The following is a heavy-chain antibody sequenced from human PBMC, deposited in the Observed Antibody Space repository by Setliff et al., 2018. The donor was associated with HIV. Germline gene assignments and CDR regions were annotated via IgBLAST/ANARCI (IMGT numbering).Heavy chain of an antibody. V-gene: IGHV3-23*01. CDR1: GGSISSGIYY. CDR2: ILSTGERT. CDR3: AKELAASGLGYFDS. J-gene: IGHJ4*02. D-gene: IGHD3-22*01. Sequence: ETLSLTCTVSGGSISSGIYYWSWVRQAPGEGLEWVSAILSTGERTFYADSVKGRFTISRDNSKNTVYLQMNSLRAEDTAEYYCAKELAASGLGYFDSWGRGILVTVSS.